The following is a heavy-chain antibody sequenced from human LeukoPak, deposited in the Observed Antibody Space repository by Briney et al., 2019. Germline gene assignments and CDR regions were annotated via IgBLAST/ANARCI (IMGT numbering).Heavy chain of an antibody. CDR2: IYSGGST. CDR3: ARSRQYYYDSSGYYPCWYYYYGMDV. CDR1: GFTVSSNY. Sequence: GGSLRLSCAASGFTVSSNYMSGVRQAPGKGLEWVSVIYSGGSTYYADSVKGRFTISRDNSKNTLYLQMNSLRAEDTAVYYCARSRQYYYDSSGYYPCWYYYYGMDVWGQGTTVTVSS. V-gene: IGHV3-53*01. J-gene: IGHJ6*02. D-gene: IGHD3-22*01.